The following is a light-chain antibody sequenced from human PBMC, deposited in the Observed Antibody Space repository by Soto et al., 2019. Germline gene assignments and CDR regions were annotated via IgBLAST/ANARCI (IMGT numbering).Light chain of an antibody. V-gene: IGLV2-14*01. CDR1: SSDVGIYNY. Sequence: LTQPASVSGSPGQSIAISCTGSSSDVGIYNYVSWYQQHPGKVPKLIIYEVTNRPSGVSNRFSGSKSGNAASLTISGLQAEDEADYYCSSYTTSSTRVFGTGTKVTVL. CDR3: SSYTTSSTRV. CDR2: EVT. J-gene: IGLJ1*01.